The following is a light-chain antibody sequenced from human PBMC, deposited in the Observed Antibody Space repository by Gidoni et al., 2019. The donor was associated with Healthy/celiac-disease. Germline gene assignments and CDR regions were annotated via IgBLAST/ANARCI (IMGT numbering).Light chain of an antibody. CDR2: AAA. V-gene: IGKV1-39*01. CDR1: QSISSY. J-gene: IGKJ1*01. CDR3: QQSYSTPQT. Sequence: DIQMTQPPSSLSASVGDRVTITCRASQSISSYLNWYQQKPGKAPKLLIYAAASLQSGVPSRFSGSGSGTDFTLIISSLQPEDFATYYCQQSYSTPQTFGQGTKVEIK.